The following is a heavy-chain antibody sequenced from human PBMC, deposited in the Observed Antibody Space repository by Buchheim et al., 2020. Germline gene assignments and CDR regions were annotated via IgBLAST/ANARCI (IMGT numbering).Heavy chain of an antibody. CDR2: ISGSGGSP. D-gene: IGHD6-6*01. J-gene: IGHJ6*03. CDR3: AKGASPQYSSSSYYYYYIDV. CDR1: GFTFSSYA. V-gene: IGHV3-23*01. Sequence: EVQLLESGGGLVQPGGSLRLSCVASGFTFSSYAMRWVRQAPGKGLEWVSGISGSGGSPYYADSVKGRFTISRVNSKNSLFLQMNSLRVEDTAVYYCAKGASPQYSSSSYYYYYIDVWGKGTT.